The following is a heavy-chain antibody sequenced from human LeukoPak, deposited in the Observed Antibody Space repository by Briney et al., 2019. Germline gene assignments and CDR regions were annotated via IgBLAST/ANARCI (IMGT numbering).Heavy chain of an antibody. V-gene: IGHV3-7*03. Sequence: GGSLRLSCAASGFTFSSYWMSWVRQAPGKGLEWVANIKQDGSEKYYVDSVKGRFTISRDNAKNSLYLQMNSLRAEDTAVYYCARVGGKSYYYYYYMDVWGKGTTVTISS. CDR2: IKQDGSEK. J-gene: IGHJ6*03. CDR1: GFTFSSYW. CDR3: ARVGGKSYYYYYYMDV. D-gene: IGHD1-26*01.